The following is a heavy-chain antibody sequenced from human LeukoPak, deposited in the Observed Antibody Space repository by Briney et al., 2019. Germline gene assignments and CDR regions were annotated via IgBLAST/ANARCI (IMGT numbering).Heavy chain of an antibody. Sequence: GGSLRLSCAASGFTFSSYGMHWVRQAPGKGLEWVAVIWYDGSNKYYADSVKGRFIISRDNSKNTLYLQMNSLRAEDTAVYYCASANYGGNPAPVGFDYWGQGTLVTVSS. CDR3: ASANYGGNPAPVGFDY. V-gene: IGHV3-33*01. CDR1: GFTFSSYG. D-gene: IGHD4-23*01. CDR2: IWYDGSNK. J-gene: IGHJ4*02.